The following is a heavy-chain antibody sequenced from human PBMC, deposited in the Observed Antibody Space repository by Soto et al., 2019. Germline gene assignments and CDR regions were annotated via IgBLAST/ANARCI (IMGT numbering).Heavy chain of an antibody. Sequence: VQLVESGGGVVKPSGSLRIACAASGFTFSDYSMSWVRQAPGKGLEWVSYISSSGNTIYYADSVKGRFTISRDNAKNSVYLQMNSLRAEDTALYFCAKMSSENYYDPVFSWGQGTLVTVSS. CDR3: AKMSSENYYDPVFS. J-gene: IGHJ5*02. V-gene: IGHV3-11*01. D-gene: IGHD3-22*01. CDR2: ISSSGNTI. CDR1: GFTFSDYS.